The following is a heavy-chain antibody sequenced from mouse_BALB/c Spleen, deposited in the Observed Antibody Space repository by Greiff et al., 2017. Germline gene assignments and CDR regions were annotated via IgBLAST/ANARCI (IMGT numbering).Heavy chain of an antibody. D-gene: IGHD2-4*01. CDR3: ARLYDYDVAWFAY. J-gene: IGHJ3*01. CDR2: ISNGGGST. V-gene: IGHV5-12-2*01. Sequence: VQLKQSGGGLVQPGGSLKLSCAASGFTFSSYTMSWVRQTPEKRLEWVAYISNGGGSTYYPDTVKGRFTISRDNAKNTLYLQMSSLKSEDTAMYYCARLYDYDVAWFAYWGQGTLVTVSA. CDR1: GFTFSSYT.